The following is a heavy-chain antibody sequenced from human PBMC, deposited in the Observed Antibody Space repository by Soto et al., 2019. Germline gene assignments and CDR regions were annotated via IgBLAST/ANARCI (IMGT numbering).Heavy chain of an antibody. CDR1: GFTFSSYG. Sequence: GGSLRLSCAASGFTFSSYGMHWVRQAPGKGLEWVAVISYDGSNKYYADSVKGRFTISRDNSKNTLYLQMNSLRAEDTAVYYCAKSEYYYDSSGLAGHFDYWGQGTLVTVSS. D-gene: IGHD3-22*01. CDR3: AKSEYYYDSSGLAGHFDY. V-gene: IGHV3-30*18. J-gene: IGHJ4*02. CDR2: ISYDGSNK.